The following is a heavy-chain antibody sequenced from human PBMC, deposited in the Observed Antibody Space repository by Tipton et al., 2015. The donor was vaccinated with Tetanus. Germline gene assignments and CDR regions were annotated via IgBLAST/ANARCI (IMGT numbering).Heavy chain of an antibody. CDR1: GGSFSLYY. Sequence: TLSLTCTVSGGSFSLYYWNWVRQSPGKGLEWIGEISHSGSSSYSPSLKSRVTMSLDTTKNQFFLKVRSVTAADTAVYFCAQTADNWFDPWGQGTLVTVSS. CDR2: ISHSGSS. V-gene: IGHV4-34*01. CDR3: AQTADNWFDP. J-gene: IGHJ5*02. D-gene: IGHD1-1*01.